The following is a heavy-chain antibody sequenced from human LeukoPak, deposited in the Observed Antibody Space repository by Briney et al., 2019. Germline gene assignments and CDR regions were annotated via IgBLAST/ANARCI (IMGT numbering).Heavy chain of an antibody. Sequence: ASVKVSCKASGYTFTSYDINWVRQATGQGLEWMGWMNPNSGNTGYAQKFQGRVTMTRNTSISTAYMELSSLRSEDTAVYYCARGLPNRGYSYGYPTWFDPWGQGTLVTVSS. CDR2: MNPNSGNT. J-gene: IGHJ5*02. D-gene: IGHD5-18*01. CDR3: ARGLPNRGYSYGYPTWFDP. CDR1: GYTFTSYD. V-gene: IGHV1-8*01.